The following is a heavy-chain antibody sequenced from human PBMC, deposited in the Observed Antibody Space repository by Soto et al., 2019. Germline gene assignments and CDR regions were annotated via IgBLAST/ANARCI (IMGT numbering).Heavy chain of an antibody. J-gene: IGHJ4*02. CDR1: GFTFSSYA. D-gene: IGHD3-3*01. Sequence: PGGSLRLSCAASGFTFSSYAMHWVRQAPGKGLEWVAVISYDGSNKYYADSVKGRFTISRDNSKNTLYLQMNSLRAEDTAVYYCASPFSEYDFWSSFDYWGQGTLVTVSS. V-gene: IGHV3-30-3*01. CDR2: ISYDGSNK. CDR3: ASPFSEYDFWSSFDY.